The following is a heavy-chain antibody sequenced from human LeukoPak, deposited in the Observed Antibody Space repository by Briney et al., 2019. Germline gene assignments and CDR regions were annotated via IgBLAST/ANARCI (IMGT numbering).Heavy chain of an antibody. CDR1: GFTFSTYI. Sequence: GGSLRLSCAASGFTFSTYIMNWVRQTPGKGLEWVSSIGTSTSYIYYADSVKGRFTISRDNAKNSLYLEMNSLRAEDTAVYYCARDLPWNYYDSSGSHGSFGYWGQGTLVTVSS. CDR3: ARDLPWNYYDSSGSHGSFGY. D-gene: IGHD3-22*01. CDR2: IGTSTSYI. J-gene: IGHJ4*02. V-gene: IGHV3-21*01.